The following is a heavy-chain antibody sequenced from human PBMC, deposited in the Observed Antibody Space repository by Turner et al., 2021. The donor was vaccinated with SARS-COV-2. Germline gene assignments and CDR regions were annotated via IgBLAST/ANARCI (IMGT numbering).Heavy chain of an antibody. Sequence: EVQLVESGGGLVKRGGSLTRSCAVSVHTFSNAWMNWVRQAPGKGLEWVGRIKSKTDGGTTDYAAPVKDRFTISRDDSKNTMYLQMSSLKTEDTALYYCTTRSGSFDYWGQGTLVTVSS. CDR3: TTRSGSFDY. D-gene: IGHD1-26*01. CDR1: VHTFSNAW. CDR2: IKSKTDGGTT. J-gene: IGHJ4*02. V-gene: IGHV3-15*01.